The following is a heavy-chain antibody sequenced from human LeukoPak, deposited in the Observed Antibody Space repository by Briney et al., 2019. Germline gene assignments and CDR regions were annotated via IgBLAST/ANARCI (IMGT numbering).Heavy chain of an antibody. CDR2: ILYDGTNK. V-gene: IGHV3-30-3*02. CDR3: AKGGGRQLADAFDI. CDR1: GFTLSWYW. Sequence: GGSLRLSCVASGFTLSWYWMSWVRQAPGKGLEWVAAILYDGTNKYYADSVKGRFTISRDTFQNTLYLQMNSLRPEDTAVYYCAKGGGRQLADAFDIWGQGTMVTASS. J-gene: IGHJ3*02. D-gene: IGHD6-6*01.